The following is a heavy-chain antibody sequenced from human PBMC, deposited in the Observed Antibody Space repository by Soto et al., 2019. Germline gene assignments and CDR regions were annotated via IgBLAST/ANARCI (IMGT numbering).Heavy chain of an antibody. D-gene: IGHD3-16*01. Sequence: SETLSLTYTVSGYSISSGYFWGWIRQPPGKGLEWIGSIYYSGSTYYNPSLKSRVTISVDRSKNQYSLKLSSVTAVDMAVYYCARGSTTGGWNWFDPWGQGTLVNVSS. V-gene: IGHV4-38-2*02. J-gene: IGHJ5*02. CDR3: ARGSTTGGWNWFDP. CDR1: GYSISSGYF. CDR2: IYYSGST.